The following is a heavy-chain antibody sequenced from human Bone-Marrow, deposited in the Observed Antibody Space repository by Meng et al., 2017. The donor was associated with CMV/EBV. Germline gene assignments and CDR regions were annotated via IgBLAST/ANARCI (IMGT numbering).Heavy chain of an antibody. CDR3: TTLQSLDY. V-gene: IGHV3-7*01. D-gene: IGHD1-1*01. J-gene: IGHJ4*01. CDR2: IKQDGSEK. Sequence: GESLKISCAASGFILNDYWMTWIRQAPGKGLEWVAKIKQDGSEKYYVDSVKGRFSISRDNAKNTLYLQSDSLAAEDTALYYCTTLQSLDYWGHGTLVTVSS. CDR1: GFILNDYW.